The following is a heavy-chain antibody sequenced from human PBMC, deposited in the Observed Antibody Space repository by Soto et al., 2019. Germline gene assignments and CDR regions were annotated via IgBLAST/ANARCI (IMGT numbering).Heavy chain of an antibody. CDR3: ARDLPGETIADGATDY. Sequence: QVQLVQSGAEVKKLGASVKVSCKASGYTFTSYGISWVREAPGQGLEWMGWISAYNGNTNYAQKLQGRVTMTTDTSTSTAYMELRSLRSDDTAVYYCARDLPGETIADGATDYWGQGTLVTVSS. V-gene: IGHV1-18*01. J-gene: IGHJ4*02. CDR1: GYTFTSYG. CDR2: ISAYNGNT. D-gene: IGHD3-16*01.